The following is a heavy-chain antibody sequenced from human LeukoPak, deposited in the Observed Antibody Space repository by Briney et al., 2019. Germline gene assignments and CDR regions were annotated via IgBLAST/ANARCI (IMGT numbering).Heavy chain of an antibody. V-gene: IGHV3-7*05. CDR3: ARDSADFWSYYYDF. CDR2: IKQDGSER. J-gene: IGHJ4*02. CDR1: GFTFSGYW. D-gene: IGHD3-3*01. Sequence: GGSLRLSCAASGFTFSGYWMTWVRQAPGKGLEWVANIKQDGSERNYVDSVKGRFTVSRDNAKNSLYLQMNTLSAEDTAVYFCARDSADFWSYYYDFWGQGTLVTVSS.